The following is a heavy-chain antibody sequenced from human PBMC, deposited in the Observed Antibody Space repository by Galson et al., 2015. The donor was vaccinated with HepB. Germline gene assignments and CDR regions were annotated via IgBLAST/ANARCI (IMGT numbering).Heavy chain of an antibody. CDR3: ARDRTHYYDTSGYSGAFEI. CDR1: GGSFNTYA. V-gene: IGHV1-69*06. CDR2: IIPTFDTL. D-gene: IGHD3-22*01. J-gene: IGHJ3*02. Sequence: SVKVSCKASGGSFNTYAINWLRQAPGQGLEWMGGIIPTFDTLIYAQRFQDRVTITADKSTSTAYMELSSLTSDDPALYYCARDRTHYYDTSGYSGAFEIWGQGTMVTVSS.